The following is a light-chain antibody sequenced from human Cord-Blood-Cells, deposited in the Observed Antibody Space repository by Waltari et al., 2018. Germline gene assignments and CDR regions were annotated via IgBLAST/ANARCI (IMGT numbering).Light chain of an antibody. V-gene: IGKV1-5*03. J-gene: IGKJ4*01. CDR2: KAS. Sequence: DIQMTQSPSTLSASVGDRVTITCRASQSISSWLAWYQQKPEKAPKLLIYKASSLESGVPSRFSGSGSRTEFTLTISSLQPDDFATYYCQQYNSFLLTFGGGTNVEIK. CDR1: QSISSW. CDR3: QQYNSFLLT.